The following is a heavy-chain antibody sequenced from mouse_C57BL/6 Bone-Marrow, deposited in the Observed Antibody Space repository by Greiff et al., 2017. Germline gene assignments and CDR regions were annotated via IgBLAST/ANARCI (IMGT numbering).Heavy chain of an antibody. CDR2: IWRGGST. J-gene: IGHJ3*01. Sequence: QVQLKESGPGLVQPSPSLSITCTVSGFSLTSYCVHWVRQSPGKGLEWLGVIWRGGSTAYNAAFISSLGISKDNSKSHVFFKMNSLQADDTAIYYGASRWDGAYWGQGTLVTVSA. CDR3: ASRWDGAY. D-gene: IGHD4-1*01. V-gene: IGHV2-2*01. CDR1: GFSLTSYC.